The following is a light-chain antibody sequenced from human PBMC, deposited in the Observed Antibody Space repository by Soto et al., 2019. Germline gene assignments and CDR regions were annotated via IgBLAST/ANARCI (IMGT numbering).Light chain of an antibody. V-gene: IGLV2-23*01. CDR3: CSNAAGSTYV. CDR1: SSDVGSHNL. J-gene: IGLJ1*01. Sequence: QSVLTQPASVSGSPGQSITISRAGTSSDVGSHNLVSWYQQFPGKAPKLIIFEASKRPSGVSNRFSGSKSGSTASLTISGLQAEDEADYYCCSNAAGSTYVFGSGTKVTVL. CDR2: EAS.